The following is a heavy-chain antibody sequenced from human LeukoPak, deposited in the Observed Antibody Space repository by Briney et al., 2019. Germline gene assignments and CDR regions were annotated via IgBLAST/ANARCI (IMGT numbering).Heavy chain of an antibody. J-gene: IGHJ5*02. CDR3: ARGTYSSSSRWFDP. CDR2: IYYSGST. Sequence: PSETLSLTCTVSGGSISSGGYYWSWIRQHPGKGLEWIGYIYYSGSTYYNPSLKSRVTISVDTSKNQFSLKLSSVTAADTAVYYCARGTYSSSSRWFDPWGQGTLVTVSS. D-gene: IGHD6-6*01. CDR1: GGSISSGGYY. V-gene: IGHV4-31*03.